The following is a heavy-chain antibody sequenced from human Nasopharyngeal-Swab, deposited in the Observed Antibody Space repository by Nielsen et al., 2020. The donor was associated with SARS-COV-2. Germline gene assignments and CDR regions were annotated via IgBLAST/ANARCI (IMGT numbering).Heavy chain of an antibody. CDR2: ISWNSGSI. Sequence: SLKISCAASGFTFADYAMHWVRQAPGKGLEWVSGISWNSGSIGYADSVKGRFTISRDNAKNSLYLQMNSLRAEDTALYYCAKQPAAYYGMDVWGQGTTVTVSS. CDR1: GFTFADYA. CDR3: AKQPAAYYGMDV. D-gene: IGHD2-2*01. J-gene: IGHJ6*02. V-gene: IGHV3-9*01.